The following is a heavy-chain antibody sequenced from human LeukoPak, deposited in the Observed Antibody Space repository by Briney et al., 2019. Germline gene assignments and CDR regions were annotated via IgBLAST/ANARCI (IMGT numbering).Heavy chain of an antibody. D-gene: IGHD3-10*01. CDR2: IYYSGST. Sequence: SETLSLTCTVSGGSISSYYWNWIRQPPGRGLEWVGYIYYSGSTNYNPSLKSRVTISVDTSKNQFSLKLSSVTAADTAMYYCARAMVRGVITNWFDPWGQGTVVTVSS. CDR3: ARAMVRGVITNWFDP. V-gene: IGHV4-59*01. CDR1: GGSISSYY. J-gene: IGHJ5*02.